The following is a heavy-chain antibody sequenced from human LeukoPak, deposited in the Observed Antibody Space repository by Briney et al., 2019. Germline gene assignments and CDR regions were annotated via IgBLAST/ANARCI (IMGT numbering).Heavy chain of an antibody. V-gene: IGHV4-31*11. D-gene: IGHD3-10*01. CDR3: AREGRFIFGTRGFDY. Sequence: SETLSLTCAVYGGSFNDYYWSWLRQLPGKGLEWIGYIYYSGSTYYNPSLKSRVTISVDTSKNQFSLKLSSVTAAVTAVYYCAREGRFIFGTRGFDYWGQGTLVTVSS. J-gene: IGHJ4*02. CDR2: IYYSGST. CDR1: GGSFNDYY.